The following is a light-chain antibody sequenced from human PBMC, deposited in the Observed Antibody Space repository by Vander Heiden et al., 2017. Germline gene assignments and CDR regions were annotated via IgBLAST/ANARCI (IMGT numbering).Light chain of an antibody. CDR1: QSVLYSSNNKNY. CDR3: QQYYSTTRT. J-gene: IGKJ1*01. V-gene: IGKV4-1*01. CDR2: WAS. Sequence: DIVMTQSPDSLAVSLGERATINCKSSQSVLYSSNNKNYLAWYQQKPGQPPKLLIYWASTRESGVPDRFSGSGSGTDFTLTISSLQAEDVAVYYGQQYYSTTRTFGQGTKVEIK.